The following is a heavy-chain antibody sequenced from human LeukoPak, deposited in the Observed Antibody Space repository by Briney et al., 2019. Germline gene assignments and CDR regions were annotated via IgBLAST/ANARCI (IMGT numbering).Heavy chain of an antibody. CDR3: AKDLGDCGDYTYEY. Sequence: GGSLRLSCAASGFTFDDYGMSWVRQAPGKGLEWISNIHWNGSRTVYADSVKGRFTISRDNSKNTLYLQMNSLRAEDTAVYYCAKDLGDCGDYTYEYWGQGTLVTVSS. D-gene: IGHD4-17*01. J-gene: IGHJ4*02. V-gene: IGHV3-20*04. CDR1: GFTFDDYG. CDR2: IHWNGSRT.